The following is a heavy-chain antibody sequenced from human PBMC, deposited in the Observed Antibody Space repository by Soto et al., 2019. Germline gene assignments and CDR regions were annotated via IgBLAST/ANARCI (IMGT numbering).Heavy chain of an antibody. CDR2: IYYSGST. V-gene: IGHV4-59*01. J-gene: IGHJ6*03. CDR3: ARGQNVYCSGGSCYSLYYYYYMDV. D-gene: IGHD2-15*01. Sequence: SETLSLTCTVSGGSISSYYWSWIRQPPGKGLEWIGYIYYSGSTNYNPSLKSRVTISVDTSKNQFSLKLSSVTAADTAVYYCARGQNVYCSGGSCYSLYYYYYMDVWGKGTTVTVSS. CDR1: GGSISSYY.